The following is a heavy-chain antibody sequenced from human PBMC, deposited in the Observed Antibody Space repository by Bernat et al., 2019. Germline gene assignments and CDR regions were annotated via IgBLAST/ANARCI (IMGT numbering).Heavy chain of an antibody. J-gene: IGHJ5*02. CDR1: GGTFSSYT. D-gene: IGHD2-15*01. Sequence: QVQLVQSGAEVKKPGSSVKVSCKASGGTFSSYTISWVRQAPGQGLGWMGRIIPILGIANYAQKFQGRVTITADKSTSTAYMELSSLRSEDTAVYYCARLGYCSGGSCYSGFDPWGQGTLVTVSS. V-gene: IGHV1-69*02. CDR3: ARLGYCSGGSCYSGFDP. CDR2: IIPILGIA.